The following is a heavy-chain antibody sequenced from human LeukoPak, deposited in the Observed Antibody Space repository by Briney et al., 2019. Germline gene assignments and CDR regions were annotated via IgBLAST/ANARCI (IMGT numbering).Heavy chain of an antibody. CDR1: GFTLSNYA. J-gene: IGHJ6*04. CDR3: AKSMATVTRGYYYYGMDV. CDR2: ISGNGGGT. D-gene: IGHD4-17*01. V-gene: IGHV3-23*01. Sequence: GVLRLSCAASGFTLSNYAISWVRQAPGKGLEWVSVISGNGGGTLYADSVKGRFTISRDNSKTTLSLQMNSLRAEDTAVYYCAKSMATVTRGYYYYGMDVWGKGTTVTVSS.